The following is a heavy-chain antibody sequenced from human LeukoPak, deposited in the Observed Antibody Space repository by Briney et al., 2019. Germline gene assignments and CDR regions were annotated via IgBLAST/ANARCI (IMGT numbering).Heavy chain of an antibody. Sequence: GGSLRLSCAASGFTFNNAWMSWVRQAPGKGLEWVGHVKSKTEGGTTDYATPVKGRFSISRDDSKNTLFLQMNSLKTEDTAVYYCTTGTWIQLWLPDYWGQGTLVTVPS. CDR2: VKSKTEGGTT. D-gene: IGHD5-18*01. J-gene: IGHJ4*02. CDR1: GFTFNNAW. CDR3: TTGTWIQLWLPDY. V-gene: IGHV3-15*01.